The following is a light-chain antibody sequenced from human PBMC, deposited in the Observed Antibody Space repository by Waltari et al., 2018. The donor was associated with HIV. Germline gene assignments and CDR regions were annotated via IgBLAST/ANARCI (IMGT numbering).Light chain of an antibody. CDR3: SSYTSSTPYV. CDR1: SRDVGGDDY. J-gene: IGLJ1*01. V-gene: IGLV2-14*01. CDR2: EVS. Sequence: QSALTQPASVSGSPGQSITISCTGTSRDVGGDDYVSWYQLYPGKAPKLMISEVSNRPSGVSSRVSGSKSGNTASLTISGLQAEDEADYYCSSYTSSTPYVFGTGTKVTVL.